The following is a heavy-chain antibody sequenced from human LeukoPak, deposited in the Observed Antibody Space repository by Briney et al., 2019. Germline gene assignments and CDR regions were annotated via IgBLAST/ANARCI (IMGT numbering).Heavy chain of an antibody. CDR2: ISYDGSNK. CDR1: GFTFSNAW. CDR3: ARSRLYYYYGMDV. Sequence: GGSLRLSCAASGFTFSNAWMSWVRQAPGKGLEWVAVISYDGSNKYYADSVKGRFTISRDNSKNTLYLQMNSLRAEDTAVYYCARSRLYYYYGMDVWGQGTTVTVSS. V-gene: IGHV3-30-3*01. J-gene: IGHJ6*02. D-gene: IGHD6-6*01.